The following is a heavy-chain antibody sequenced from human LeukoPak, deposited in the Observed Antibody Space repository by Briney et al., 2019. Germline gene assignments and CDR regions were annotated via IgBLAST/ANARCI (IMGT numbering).Heavy chain of an antibody. J-gene: IGHJ4*02. V-gene: IGHV4-30-2*01. D-gene: IGHD5-24*01. CDR2: IYDGGAT. Sequence: SETLPLTCTVSGGSISSGGYYWSWIRQPPGKGLEWIGYIYDGGATYFNPSLKSRVTISVDRSKNQFSLKVRSVTAADTAVYYCARGMATYRPGFDCRGQGTLVTVSS. CDR1: GGSISSGGYY. CDR3: ARGMATYRPGFDC.